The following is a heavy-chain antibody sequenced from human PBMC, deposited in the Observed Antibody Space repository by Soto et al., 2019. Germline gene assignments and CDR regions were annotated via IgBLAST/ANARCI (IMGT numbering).Heavy chain of an antibody. V-gene: IGHV3-49*03. Sequence: GGSLRLSCTASGFTFGDYAMSWFRQAPGKGLEWVGFIRSKAYGGTTEYAASVKGRFTISRDDSKSIAYLQMNSLKTEDTAVYYCTRDYSFSDLHYYGMDVWGQGTTVTVSS. D-gene: IGHD1-26*01. J-gene: IGHJ6*02. CDR1: GFTFGDYA. CDR2: IRSKAYGGTT. CDR3: TRDYSFSDLHYYGMDV.